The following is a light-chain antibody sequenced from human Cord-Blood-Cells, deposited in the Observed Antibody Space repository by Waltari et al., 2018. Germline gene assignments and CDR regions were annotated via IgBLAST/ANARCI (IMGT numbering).Light chain of an antibody. CDR2: KAS. CDR3: QPYDSDSGT. J-gene: IGKJ1*01. V-gene: IGKV1-5*03. Sequence: DLQTTQSPSTLSASVGDRVTITCRARKSISSWLAWNQQKPGKAPKVLIYKASSLKSGTSSMFSGSGYGTEVTLTNSSLHPDDFAAYDSQPYDSDSGTSNQDTKVKI. CDR1: KSISSW.